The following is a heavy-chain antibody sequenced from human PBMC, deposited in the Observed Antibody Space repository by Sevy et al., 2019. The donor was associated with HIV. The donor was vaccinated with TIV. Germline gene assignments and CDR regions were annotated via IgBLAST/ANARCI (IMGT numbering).Heavy chain of an antibody. CDR2: IFPIFGTA. Sequence: VKVSCKASGGTFSSSAISWVRQAPRQGLERMGEIFPIFGTAKYAQKFQGRVTISADESTSTAYMELSSLRSEDTAMYFCASGLAVSVDFWGQGTLVTVSS. CDR3: ASGLAVSVDF. J-gene: IGHJ4*02. V-gene: IGHV1-69*13. CDR1: GGTFSSSA. D-gene: IGHD6-19*01.